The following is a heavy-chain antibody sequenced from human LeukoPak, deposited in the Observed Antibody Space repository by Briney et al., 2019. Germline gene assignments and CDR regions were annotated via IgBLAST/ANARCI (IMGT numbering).Heavy chain of an antibody. J-gene: IGHJ4*02. D-gene: IGHD2-2*01. V-gene: IGHV3-23*01. CDR3: AKPSTSSRGGY. CDR2: ISGSGGST. Sequence: GGSLRLSCAASGFTFSSYAMSWVRQAPGKGLEWVSAISGSGGSTYYADSVKGRFTISRDNSKNTLYLRMNSLRAEDTAVYYCAKPSTSSRGGYWGQGTLVTVSS. CDR1: GFTFSSYA.